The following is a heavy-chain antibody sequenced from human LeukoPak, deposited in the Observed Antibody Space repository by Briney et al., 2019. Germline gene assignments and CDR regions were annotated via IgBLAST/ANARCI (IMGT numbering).Heavy chain of an antibody. V-gene: IGHV4-34*01. D-gene: IGHD2-2*03. Sequence: SETLSLTCAVYGGSFSGYYWSWIRQPPGKGLEWIGDINHSGSINYNPSLKSRVTISVDTSKNQYSLNLSSVTAADTGVYYCARGLGYCGSTSCYGATPYGMDVWGQGTTVTVSS. CDR3: ARGLGYCGSTSCYGATPYGMDV. CDR2: INHSGSI. CDR1: GGSFSGYY. J-gene: IGHJ6*02.